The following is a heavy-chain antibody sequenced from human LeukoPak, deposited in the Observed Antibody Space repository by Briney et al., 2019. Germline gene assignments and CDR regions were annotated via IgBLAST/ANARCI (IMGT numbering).Heavy chain of an antibody. V-gene: IGHV3-23*01. CDR2: ISGSGGST. J-gene: IGHJ4*02. D-gene: IGHD2-15*01. CDR3: AKEGSGHTYGYEDY. Sequence: GGSLRLSCAASGFTFSSYAMHWARQAPGKGLEWVSAISGSGGSTYYADSVKGRFTISRDNSKNTLYLQMNSLRAEDTAVYYCAKEGSGHTYGYEDYWGQGTLVTVSS. CDR1: GFTFSSYA.